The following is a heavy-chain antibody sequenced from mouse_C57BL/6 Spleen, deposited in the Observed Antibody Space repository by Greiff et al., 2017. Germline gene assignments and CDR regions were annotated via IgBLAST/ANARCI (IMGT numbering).Heavy chain of an antibody. J-gene: IGHJ4*01. CDR2: ISSGGDYI. V-gene: IGHV5-9-1*02. CDR1: GFTFSSYA. CDR3: TRDGDGKDAMDY. D-gene: IGHD2-1*01. Sequence: EVKLVESGAGLVKPGGSLKLSCAASGFTFSSYAMSWVRQTPEKRLEWVAYISSGGDYIYYADTVKGRFTISRDNARNTLYLQMSSLKSEDTAMYYGTRDGDGKDAMDYWGQGTSVTVSS.